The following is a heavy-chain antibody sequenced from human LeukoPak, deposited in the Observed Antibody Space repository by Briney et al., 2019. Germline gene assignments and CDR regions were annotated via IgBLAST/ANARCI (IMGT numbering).Heavy chain of an antibody. D-gene: IGHD6-13*01. Sequence: SVKVSCKASGGTFSSYAISWVRQAPGQGLEWMGGIIPIFGTANYAQKFQGRVTITTDESTSTAYMELSSLRSEDTAVYYCARVGVIAAAADDAFDIWGQGTMVTVSS. CDR1: GGTFSSYA. CDR2: IIPIFGTA. J-gene: IGHJ3*02. CDR3: ARVGVIAAAADDAFDI. V-gene: IGHV1-69*05.